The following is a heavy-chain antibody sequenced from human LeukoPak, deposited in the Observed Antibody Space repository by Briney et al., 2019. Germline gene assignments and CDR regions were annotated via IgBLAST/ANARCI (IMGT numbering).Heavy chain of an antibody. Sequence: PSETLSLTCAVYGGSFSGYYWSWIRQPPGKGLEWIGEINHSGSTNYNPSLKSRVTISVDTSKNQFSLKLSSVTAADTAVYYWXXGXXXSGYSGLDYWGQGTLVTVSS. V-gene: IGHV4-34*01. J-gene: IGHJ4*02. CDR3: XXGXXXSGYSGLDY. CDR2: INHSGST. D-gene: IGHD3-22*01. CDR1: GGSFSGYY.